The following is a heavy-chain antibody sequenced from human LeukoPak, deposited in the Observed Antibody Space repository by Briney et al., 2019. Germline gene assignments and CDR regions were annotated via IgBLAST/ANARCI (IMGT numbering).Heavy chain of an antibody. J-gene: IGHJ4*02. CDR1: GFTFSSYE. V-gene: IGHV3-48*03. D-gene: IGHD3-9*01. CDR3: AREGRYFLL. CDR2: ISSSGSTI. Sequence: PGGSLRLSCAASGFTFSSYEMNWVRQAPGKGLEWVSYISSSGSTIYYADSVKGRFTISRGNAKNSLYLQMNSLRAEDTAVYYCAREGRYFLLWGQGTLVTVSS.